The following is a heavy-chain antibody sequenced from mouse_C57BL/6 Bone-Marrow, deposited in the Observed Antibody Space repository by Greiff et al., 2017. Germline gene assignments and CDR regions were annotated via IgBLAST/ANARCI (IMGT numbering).Heavy chain of an antibody. CDR3: ARSLYYYGSSPYAMDY. CDR2: INPSTGGT. CDR1: GYSFTGYY. V-gene: IGHV1-42*01. Sequence: EVQLQQSGPELVKPGASVKISCKASGYSFTGYYMNWVKQSPEKSLEWIGEINPSTGGTTYNQKFKAKATLTVDKSSSTAYMQLKSLTSEDSAVYYCARSLYYYGSSPYAMDYWGQGTSVTVSS. D-gene: IGHD1-1*01. J-gene: IGHJ4*01.